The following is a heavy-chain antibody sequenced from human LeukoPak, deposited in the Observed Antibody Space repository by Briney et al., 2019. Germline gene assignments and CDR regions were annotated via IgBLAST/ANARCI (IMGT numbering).Heavy chain of an antibody. CDR3: AKDRGYGFWSGYYRSKEYYYYYGMDV. CDR1: GFTFSSYA. D-gene: IGHD3-3*01. V-gene: IGHV3-23*01. Sequence: PGGSLRLSCAASGFTFSSYAMSWVRQAPGKGLEWVSAISGSGGSTYYADSVKGRFTISRDNSKNTLYLQMNSLRAEDTAVYYCAKDRGYGFWSGYYRSKEYYYYYGMDVWGQGTTVTVSS. CDR2: ISGSGGST. J-gene: IGHJ6*02.